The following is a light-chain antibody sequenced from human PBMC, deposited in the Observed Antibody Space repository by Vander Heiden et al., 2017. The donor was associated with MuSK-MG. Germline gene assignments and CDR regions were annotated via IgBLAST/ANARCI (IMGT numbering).Light chain of an antibody. CDR3: QQGDNKPLT. V-gene: IGKV1-39*01. Sequence: DIQMTQSPSSLSASVGDRVTIICRATQNIGNYLNWYQQKVGKAPQLLIYAATRLQSGVPSRFSGSGSGTEFTLSISMLQREDFATYYCQQGDNKPLTFGGGTKVEIK. J-gene: IGKJ4*01. CDR2: AAT. CDR1: QNIGNY.